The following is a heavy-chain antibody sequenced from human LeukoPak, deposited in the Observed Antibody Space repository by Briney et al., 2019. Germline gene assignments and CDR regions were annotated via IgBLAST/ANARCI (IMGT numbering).Heavy chain of an antibody. V-gene: IGHV1-8*03. CDR2: INPNTGHT. D-gene: IGHD6-6*01. Sequence: ASVKVSCKASGYTFTSSDIHWVRQATGQGLEWMGWINPNTGHTAYAQKFQGRVTITRNTSISTAYMELSSLRSGDTAVYYCARVPPARLLSDRYFDLWGRGTLVTVSS. CDR3: ARVPPARLLSDRYFDL. J-gene: IGHJ2*01. CDR1: GYTFTSSD.